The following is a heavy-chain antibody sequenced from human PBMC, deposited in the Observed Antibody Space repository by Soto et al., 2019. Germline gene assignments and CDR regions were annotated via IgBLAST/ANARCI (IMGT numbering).Heavy chain of an antibody. CDR3: ARESHNMLTGPPWVWYFDL. D-gene: IGHD3-9*01. Sequence: QVQLQQWGAGPLRPLETLSLTCGVSGGSFSGYYWAWIRQSPGKGLEWIGEINDRESINYNPSLKRRVSISVDTSKNHYAPNLRSVTAADTSVYYCARESHNMLTGPPWVWYFDLWGRGTLVTVSS. V-gene: IGHV4-34*01. CDR1: GGSFSGYY. CDR2: INDRESI. J-gene: IGHJ2*01.